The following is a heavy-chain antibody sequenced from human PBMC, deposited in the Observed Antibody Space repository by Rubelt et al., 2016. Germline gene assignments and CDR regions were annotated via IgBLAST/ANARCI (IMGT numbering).Heavy chain of an antibody. CDR3: ARDRGGSFTTSFDS. D-gene: IGHD1-26*01. Sequence: QLQLQESGPGLVKPSETLSLTCTVSGGSIRSSGYYWGWIRQPPGKGLEWIGSIYYSGTTYYNPSLKSRVPISVDTSKNHYSLRLNSVTAAETAVYYCARDRGGSFTTSFDSWGQGTLVTVSS. V-gene: IGHV4-39*07. CDR1: GGSIRSSGYY. J-gene: IGHJ4*02. CDR2: IYYSGTT.